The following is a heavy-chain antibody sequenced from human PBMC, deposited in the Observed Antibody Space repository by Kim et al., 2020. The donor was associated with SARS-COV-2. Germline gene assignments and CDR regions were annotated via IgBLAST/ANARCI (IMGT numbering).Heavy chain of an antibody. CDR2: IDPSDSYT. CDR1: GYSFTSYW. J-gene: IGHJ6*02. CDR3: ARHAPDVPPLHGMDV. V-gene: IGHV5-10-1*01. D-gene: IGHD2-2*01. Sequence: GESLKISCKGSGYSFTSYWISWVRQMPGKGLEWMGRIDPSDSYTNYSPSFQGHVTISADKSISTAYLQWSSLKASDTAMYYCARHAPDVPPLHGMDVWGQGTTVTVSS.